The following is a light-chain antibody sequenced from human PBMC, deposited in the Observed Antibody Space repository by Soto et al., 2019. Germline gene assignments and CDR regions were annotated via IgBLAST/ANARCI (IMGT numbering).Light chain of an antibody. V-gene: IGKV3-20*01. J-gene: IGKJ1*01. Sequence: EIVLTQSPGTLSLSPGERATLSCRASQSVSSSYLAWYQQKPGQAPRLLIYGASSRATGIPDRFSGSGSGTDFTLTISRLEREDCAVYYCQQYSSSPTCGKGTKVDIK. CDR2: GAS. CDR1: QSVSSSY. CDR3: QQYSSSPT.